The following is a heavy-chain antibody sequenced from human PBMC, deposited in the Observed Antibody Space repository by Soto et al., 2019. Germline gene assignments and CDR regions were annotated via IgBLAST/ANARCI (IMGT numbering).Heavy chain of an antibody. D-gene: IGHD3-10*01. V-gene: IGHV4-31*03. CDR3: ARDNPARRYYGSGSPYGMDV. CDR2: IYYSGST. J-gene: IGHJ6*02. CDR1: GGSISSGGYY. Sequence: SETLSLTCTVSGGSISSGGYYWSWIRQHPGKGLEWIGYIYYSGSTYYNPSLKSRVTISVDTSKNQFSLKLSSVTAADTAVYYCARDNPARRYYGSGSPYGMDVWGQGTTVTVS.